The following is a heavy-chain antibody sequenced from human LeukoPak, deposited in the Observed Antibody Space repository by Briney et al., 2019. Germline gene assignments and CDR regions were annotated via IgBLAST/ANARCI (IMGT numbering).Heavy chain of an antibody. V-gene: IGHV3-30*18. D-gene: IGHD4-23*01. CDR1: GFTFSSYG. CDR2: ISYDGSNN. Sequence: GRSLRLSCAASGFTFSSYGMHWVRQAPGKGLEWVAVISYDGSNNYYADSVKGRFTISRDNSKNTLYLQMNSLRAEDTAVYYCAKDLEGFPAGDYVGYYYYGMDVWGQGTTVTVSS. CDR3: AKDLEGFPAGDYVGYYYYGMDV. J-gene: IGHJ6*02.